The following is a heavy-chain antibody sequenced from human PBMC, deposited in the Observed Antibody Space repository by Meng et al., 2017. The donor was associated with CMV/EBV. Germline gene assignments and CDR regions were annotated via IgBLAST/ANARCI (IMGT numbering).Heavy chain of an antibody. CDR2: IYWNDDK. J-gene: IGHJ4*02. CDR3: AHTTHVLRDNHWSYYFEY. CDR1: RTTRGAG. V-gene: IGHV2-5*01. D-gene: IGHD2-8*02. Sequence: RTTRGAGVRWIRQAPGKALELLALIYWNDDKRYRPSLKSRLTMIRDTSENLVVLRMTDMDPVDTATYYCAHTTHVLRDNHWSYYFEYWDQGTLVTVSS.